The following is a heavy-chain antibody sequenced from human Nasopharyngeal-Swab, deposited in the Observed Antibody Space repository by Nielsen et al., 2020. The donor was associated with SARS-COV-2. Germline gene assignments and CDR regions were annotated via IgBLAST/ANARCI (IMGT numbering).Heavy chain of an antibody. CDR2: MYTSGST. CDR3: ARGQATGLVVVTSSGYFDL. Sequence: SETLSLTCTVSGGSISSARYYWSCIRQPAGQGLDWIGRMYTSGSTTYNPSLKSRVTISVDTSKNQLSLKLSSVTAADTAVYYCARGQATGLVVVTSSGYFDLWGRGTLVTVSS. CDR1: GGSISSARYY. V-gene: IGHV4-61*02. J-gene: IGHJ2*01. D-gene: IGHD2-21*02.